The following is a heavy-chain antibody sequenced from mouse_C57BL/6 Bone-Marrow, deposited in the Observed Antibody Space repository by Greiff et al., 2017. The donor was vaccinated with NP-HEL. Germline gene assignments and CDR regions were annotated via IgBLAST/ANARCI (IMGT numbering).Heavy chain of an antibody. J-gene: IGHJ4*01. CDR1: GYAFSSSW. V-gene: IGHV1-82*01. Sequence: VQLQESGPELVKPRASVKISCKASGYAFSSSWMNWVKQRPGKGLEWIGRFYPGDGDTNYNGKFKGKATLTADKSSSTAYMQLSSLTSEDSAVSPSYYYGSSYYYAMDYWGQGTSVTVSS. CDR2: FYPGDGDT. D-gene: IGHD1-1*01. CDR3: YYYGSSYYYAMDY.